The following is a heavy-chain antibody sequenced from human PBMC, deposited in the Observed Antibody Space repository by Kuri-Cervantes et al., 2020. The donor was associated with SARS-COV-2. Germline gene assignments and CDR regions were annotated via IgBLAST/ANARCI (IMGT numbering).Heavy chain of an antibody. CDR1: GGSFSGYY. J-gene: IGHJ6*04. D-gene: IGHD6-25*01. CDR3: ARDRLGSDV. Sequence: SETLSLTCAVYGGSFSGYYWSWIRQPPGKGLEWIGEINHSGSTNYNPSLKSRVTISVDTSKNQFSLKLSSVTAADTAVYYCARDRLGSDVWGKGTTVTVSS. CDR2: INHSGST. V-gene: IGHV4-34*01.